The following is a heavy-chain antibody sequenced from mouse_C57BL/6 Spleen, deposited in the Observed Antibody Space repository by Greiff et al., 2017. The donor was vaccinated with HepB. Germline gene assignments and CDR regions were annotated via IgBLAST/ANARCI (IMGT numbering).Heavy chain of an antibody. Sequence: VKVVESGPELVKPGASVKISCKASGYAFSSSWMNWVKQRPGKGLEWIGRIYPGDGDTNYNGKFKGKATLTADKSSSTAYMQLSSLTSEDSAVYFCARYYGSSYEYYFDYWGQGTTLTVSS. CDR1: GYAFSSSW. D-gene: IGHD1-1*01. J-gene: IGHJ2*01. CDR2: IYPGDGDT. V-gene: IGHV1-82*01. CDR3: ARYYGSSYEYYFDY.